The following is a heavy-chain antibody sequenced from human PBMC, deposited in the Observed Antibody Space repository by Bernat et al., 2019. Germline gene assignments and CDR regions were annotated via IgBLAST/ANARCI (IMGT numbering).Heavy chain of an antibody. CDR1: GFTFSSYA. D-gene: IGHD6-13*01. CDR3: AKASEQPWRRIPYDY. Sequence: EVQLLESGGGLVQPGGSLRLSCAASGFTFSSYAMGWVRQAPGKGLEWVSVISGSGGTTHYADPVKGRFTISRDNSKNTLYLEMTSLRADDTAVYYCAKASEQPWRRIPYDYWGQGTLVTVSS. V-gene: IGHV3-23*01. J-gene: IGHJ4*02. CDR2: ISGSGGTT.